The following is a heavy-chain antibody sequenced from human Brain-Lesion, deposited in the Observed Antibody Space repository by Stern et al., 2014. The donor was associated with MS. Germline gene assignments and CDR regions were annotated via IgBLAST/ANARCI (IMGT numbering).Heavy chain of an antibody. CDR3: ARDQRGITIFGVVTDYYYLGMDV. D-gene: IGHD3-3*01. J-gene: IGHJ6*02. CDR2: INPNTGGT. Sequence: QVQLVQSGAEVKKPGASVKVSCKTSGYIFTGYYIPWVRQAPGQGLEWMAWINPNTGGTKYAQKFTGKATMTRDTSISTAYVDVSSLTSDDTAVYCWARDQRGITIFGVVTDYYYLGMDVWGQGTTVTVSS. CDR1: GYIFTGYY. V-gene: IGHV1-2*02.